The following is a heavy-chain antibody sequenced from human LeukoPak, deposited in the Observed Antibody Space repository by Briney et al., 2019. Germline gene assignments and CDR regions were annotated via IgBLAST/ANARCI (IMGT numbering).Heavy chain of an antibody. D-gene: IGHD3-10*01. CDR2: MYYSGST. CDR3: ARRMVRGVTPFDH. CDR1: GGSISSTSYY. Sequence: SETLPLTCTVSGGSISSTSYYWGWIRHPPGKGLEWIGNMYYSGSTYYNPSLKGRVTISVDTSKNLFSLKLNSVTAADTAVYYCARRMVRGVTPFDHWGQGTLVTVSS. J-gene: IGHJ4*02. V-gene: IGHV4-39*01.